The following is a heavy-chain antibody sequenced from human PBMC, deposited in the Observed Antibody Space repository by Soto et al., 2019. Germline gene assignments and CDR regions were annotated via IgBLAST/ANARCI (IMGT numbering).Heavy chain of an antibody. CDR2: ISPDGSKT. CDR3: ARGRMLTTRGGRYTGVDG. Sequence: GGSLRLSCASSGFTFSSHEMHWVRQAPGKGLEWVADISPDGSKTDYADSVKGRFTISRDNSGNTLYLQMNSLRPEDTGVYFCARGRMLTTRGGRYTGVDGWGQGTTVTVSS. CDR1: GFTFSSHE. J-gene: IGHJ6*02. D-gene: IGHD6-19*01. V-gene: IGHV3-30-3*01.